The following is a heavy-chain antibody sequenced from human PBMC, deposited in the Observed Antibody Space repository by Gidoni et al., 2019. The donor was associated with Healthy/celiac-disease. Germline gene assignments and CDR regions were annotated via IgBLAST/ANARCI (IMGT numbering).Heavy chain of an antibody. CDR3: ASFGSSWLFDY. D-gene: IGHD6-13*01. V-gene: IGHV3-48*03. CDR2: ISSSGSTI. Sequence: EVQLVESGGGLVQPGGSLRLLCAASGFTFSIYEMNWVRQAPGKGLGWVSYISSSGSTIYYADSVKGRFTISRDNAKNSLYLQMNSLRAEDTAVYYCASFGSSWLFDYWGQGTLVTVSS. CDR1: GFTFSIYE. J-gene: IGHJ4*02.